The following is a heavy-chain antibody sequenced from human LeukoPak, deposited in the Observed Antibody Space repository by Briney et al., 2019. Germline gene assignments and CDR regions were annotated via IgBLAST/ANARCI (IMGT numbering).Heavy chain of an antibody. V-gene: IGHV3-30*01. CDR1: GFTFSSYA. Sequence: GGSLRLSCAASGFTFSSYAMHWVRQAPGKGLEWVAVISYDGSNKYYADSVKGRFTISRDNSKNTLYLQMNSLRAEDTAVYYCARVRGERYQLLYYVDVWGKGTTVTVSS. CDR3: ARVRGERYQLLYYVDV. CDR2: ISYDGSNK. D-gene: IGHD2-2*01. J-gene: IGHJ6*03.